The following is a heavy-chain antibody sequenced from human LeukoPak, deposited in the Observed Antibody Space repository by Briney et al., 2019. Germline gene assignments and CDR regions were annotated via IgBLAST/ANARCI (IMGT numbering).Heavy chain of an antibody. CDR2: ISYDGSNK. CDR1: GFTFSSYG. CDR3: AKAFYGSGSYYPGYYYYYGMDV. D-gene: IGHD3-10*01. Sequence: GGSLRLSCAASGFTFSSYGMHWVRQAPGKGLEWVAVISYDGSNKYYADSVKGRFTISRDNSKNTLYLQMNSLRAEDTALYYCAKAFYGSGSYYPGYYYYYGMDVWGQGTTVTVSS. V-gene: IGHV3-30*18. J-gene: IGHJ6*02.